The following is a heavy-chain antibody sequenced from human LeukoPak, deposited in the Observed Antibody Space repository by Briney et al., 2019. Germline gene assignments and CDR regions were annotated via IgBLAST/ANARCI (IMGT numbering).Heavy chain of an antibody. J-gene: IGHJ4*02. CDR1: GGSFSGYY. V-gene: IGHV4-34*01. D-gene: IGHD5-12*01. Sequence: SETLSLTCAVYGGSFSGYYWSWIRQPPGKGLEWIGEINHSGSTNYNPSLKSRVTISVDTSKNQFSLKLSSVAAADTAVYYCASGWWLRYFDYWGQGTLVTVSS. CDR2: INHSGST. CDR3: ASGWWLRYFDY.